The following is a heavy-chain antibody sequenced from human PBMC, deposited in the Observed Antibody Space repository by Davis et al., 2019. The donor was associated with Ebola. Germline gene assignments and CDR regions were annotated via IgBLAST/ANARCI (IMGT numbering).Heavy chain of an antibody. CDR1: GFSLSTSGMC. D-gene: IGHD3-3*01. CDR2: IDWDDDK. J-gene: IGHJ4*02. V-gene: IGHV2-70*12. CDR3: AHSFRVAPAPLFDY. Sequence: SGPTLVKPTQTLTLTCTFSGFSLSTSGMCVSWIRQPPGKALEWLALIDWDDDKYYSTSLKTRLTISKDTSKNQVVLTMTNMDPVDTATYYCAHSFRVAPAPLFDYWGQGTLVTVSS.